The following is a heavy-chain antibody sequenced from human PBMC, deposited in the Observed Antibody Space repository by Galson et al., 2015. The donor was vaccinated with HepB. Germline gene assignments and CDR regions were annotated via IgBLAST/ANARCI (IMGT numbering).Heavy chain of an antibody. CDR2: ISWNSGNI. D-gene: IGHD3-10*01. V-gene: IGHV3-9*01. CDR3: AKGSHYTVSGSHFDY. CDR1: GFSFDDYA. J-gene: IGHJ4*02. Sequence: SLRLSCAVSGFSFDDYAMHWVRQAPGKGLEWVSCISWNSGNIAYADSVKGRFIISRDNAKNSLYLQMNSLGAEDTALYYCAKGSHYTVSGSHFDYWGQGTLVTV.